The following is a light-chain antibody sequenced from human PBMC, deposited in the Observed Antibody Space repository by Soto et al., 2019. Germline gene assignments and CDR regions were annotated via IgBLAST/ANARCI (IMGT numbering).Light chain of an antibody. CDR1: QSVCSN. V-gene: IGKV3-20*01. Sequence: IVLTQSPATLSLSPGERATLSCKASQSVCSNLAWSQQKPGQAPRLPIYGASSRATGIPDRLSGSGSGTDFTLTISRMEPEDFAVYYCQQYGSSITFGQGTRLEIK. CDR2: GAS. CDR3: QQYGSSIT. J-gene: IGKJ5*01.